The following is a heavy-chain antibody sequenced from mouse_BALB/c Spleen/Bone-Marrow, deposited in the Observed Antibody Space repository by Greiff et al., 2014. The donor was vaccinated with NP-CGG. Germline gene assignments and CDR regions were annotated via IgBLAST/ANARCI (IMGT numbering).Heavy chain of an antibody. V-gene: IGHV1-69*01. J-gene: IGHJ2*01. CDR1: GYTFTDYW. CDR2: IDTSDTYT. Sequence: SGAELVMPGASVKMSCKASGYTFTDYWMHWVKQRPGQGLEWIGAIDTSDTYTNYNQKFKGEATLTVDESSSTAYMQLSSLTSEDSAVYFCTRGWDGYYFDYWGQGTTLTVSS. CDR3: TRGWDGYYFDY. D-gene: IGHD4-1*01.